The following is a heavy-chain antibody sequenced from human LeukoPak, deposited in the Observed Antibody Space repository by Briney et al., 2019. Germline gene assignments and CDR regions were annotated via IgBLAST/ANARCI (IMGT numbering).Heavy chain of an antibody. CDR2: FSWSSDNI. J-gene: IGHJ4*02. CDR1: GFTFDDYA. Sequence: PGRSLRLSCAASGFTFDDYAMHWVRQAPGKGLEWVSGFSWSSDNIDYADSVKGRFTISRDNAKNSLYLQMNSLRAEDTAVYYCARVGAGSYYIWGQGTLVTVSS. CDR3: ARVGAGSYYI. D-gene: IGHD3-10*01. V-gene: IGHV3-9*01.